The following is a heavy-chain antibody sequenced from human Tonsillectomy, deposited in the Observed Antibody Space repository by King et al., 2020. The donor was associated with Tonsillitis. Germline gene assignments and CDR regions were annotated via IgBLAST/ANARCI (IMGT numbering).Heavy chain of an antibody. CDR3: AASYGDQPIDY. CDR2: ISGSGRST. J-gene: IGHJ4*02. CDR1: VFTFSSYA. V-gene: IGHV3-23*04. Sequence: VQLVESGGGLVLPGGSLRLSCAASVFTFSSYAMSWVRQAPGKGLEWVSAISGSGRSTYYADSVKGRFTISRDNSKNTLYLQMNSLRAEDTAVYYCAASYGDQPIDYWGQGTLVTVSS. D-gene: IGHD4-17*01.